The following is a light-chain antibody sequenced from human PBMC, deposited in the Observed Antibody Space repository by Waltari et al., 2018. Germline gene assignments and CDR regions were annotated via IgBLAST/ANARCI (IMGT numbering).Light chain of an antibody. V-gene: IGKV3-15*01. CDR2: STS. J-gene: IGKJ1*01. CDR3: HHYNNWGT. Sequence: EIVITQSPATLSVSPGESATLSCRASQSIRNNLAWYQQKPGQAPRLLIHSTSIWAPGIPTRFNGSGSGTEFTLSISSLQSEDFALYYCHHYNNWGTFGQGTKVEFK. CDR1: QSIRNN.